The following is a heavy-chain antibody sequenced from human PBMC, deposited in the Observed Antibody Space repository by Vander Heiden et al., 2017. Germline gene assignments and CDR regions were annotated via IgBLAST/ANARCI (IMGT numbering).Heavy chain of an antibody. CDR1: GYTFTSYA. Sequence: LVQSGAEVKKPGASVTVSCKASGYTFTSYAMHWVRQAPGQRLEWMGWINAGNGNTKYSQKFQGRVTITRDTAASTAYMELSSLRSEDTAVYYCARDITMFGVVIPGYYYYGREGGGKG. CDR3: ARDITMFGVVIPGYYYYGREG. CDR2: INAGNGNT. J-gene: IGHJ6*04. D-gene: IGHD3-3*01. V-gene: IGHV1-3*01.